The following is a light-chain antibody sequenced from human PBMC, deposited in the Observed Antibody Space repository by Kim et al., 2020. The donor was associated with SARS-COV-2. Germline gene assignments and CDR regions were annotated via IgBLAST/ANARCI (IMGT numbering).Light chain of an antibody. J-gene: IGLJ3*02. CDR1: SSHFGDYDW. V-gene: IGLV2-14*03. Sequence: PGPSVTISCTGTSSHFGDYDWVSCYQQHPGKVPNLMIYNVYNRPSGVSNRFSGSKSGNTASLHITGLQAEDEADYYCSTYTTTTTLFGGGTQLTVL. CDR3: STYTTTTTL. CDR2: NVY.